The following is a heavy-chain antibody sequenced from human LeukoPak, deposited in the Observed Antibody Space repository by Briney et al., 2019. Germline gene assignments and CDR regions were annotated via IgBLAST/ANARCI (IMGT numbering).Heavy chain of an antibody. J-gene: IGHJ6*02. CDR3: ARGPQRGAAANYYGMDV. CDR2: INGDGTTK. Sequence: GGSLRLSCAVSGFTLRTCWNYWGCHAPPPGLVLDSLINGDGTTKTYGDSVKGRFTVTSDNARSTLYLRMNSLRAEDTAVYYCARGPQRGAAANYYGMDVWGQGTTVTVSS. V-gene: IGHV3-74*01. D-gene: IGHD2-2*01. CDR1: GFTLRTCW.